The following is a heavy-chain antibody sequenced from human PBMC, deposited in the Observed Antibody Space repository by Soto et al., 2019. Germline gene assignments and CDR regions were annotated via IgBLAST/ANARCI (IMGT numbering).Heavy chain of an antibody. D-gene: IGHD2-15*01. Sequence: VQLVQSGAEVKKPGASVKVSCKASGYTFSSYAMSWVRQAPGKGLEWVSAISGSGGSTYYADSVKGRFTISRDNSKNTLYLQMNSLRAEDTAVYYCAKARWRYFDLWGRGTLVTVSS. CDR2: ISGSGGST. CDR3: AKARWRYFDL. J-gene: IGHJ2*01. CDR1: GYTFSSYA. V-gene: IGHV3-23*04.